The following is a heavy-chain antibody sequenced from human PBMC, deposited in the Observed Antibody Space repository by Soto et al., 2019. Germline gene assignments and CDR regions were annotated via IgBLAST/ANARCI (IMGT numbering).Heavy chain of an antibody. V-gene: IGHV3-30*18. Sequence: GGSLRLSCAASGFTFSSYGMHWVRQAPGKGLEWVAVISYDGSNKYYADSVKGRFTISRDNSKNTLYLQMNSLRAEDTAVYYCAKALYDFWSGYYPTPHGGMDVWGQGTTVTVSS. D-gene: IGHD3-3*01. CDR3: AKALYDFWSGYYPTPHGGMDV. J-gene: IGHJ6*02. CDR1: GFTFSSYG. CDR2: ISYDGSNK.